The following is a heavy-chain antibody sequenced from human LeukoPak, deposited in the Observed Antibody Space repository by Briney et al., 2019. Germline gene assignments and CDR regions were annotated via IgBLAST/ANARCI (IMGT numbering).Heavy chain of an antibody. V-gene: IGHV4-39*07. Sequence: PSETLSLTCAVSGGSVSSTHYWGWIRQPPGKGLEWIGSIYYGGSTYYNASLRSRVTTSVDTSKNQFSLKLSSVTAADTAVYYCAKSTYYYDTFVNAFDLWGQGTVVTVSS. J-gene: IGHJ3*01. CDR2: IYYGGST. CDR1: GGSVSSTHY. D-gene: IGHD3-22*01. CDR3: AKSTYYYDTFVNAFDL.